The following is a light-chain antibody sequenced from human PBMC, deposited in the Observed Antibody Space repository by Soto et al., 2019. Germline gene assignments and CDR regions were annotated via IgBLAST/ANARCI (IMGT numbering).Light chain of an antibody. V-gene: IGKV3-15*01. CDR1: QSVSSS. CDR3: QQRTNWPPWT. J-gene: IGKJ1*01. CDR2: GAS. Sequence: EIVMTQSPATLSVSPGERATLSCRASQSVSSSLAWYQQKPGQAPRLLIYGASTRATGIPARFSGSGSGTGFTLTISSLQSEDFAVYYCQQRTNWPPWTFGQGTKVDIK.